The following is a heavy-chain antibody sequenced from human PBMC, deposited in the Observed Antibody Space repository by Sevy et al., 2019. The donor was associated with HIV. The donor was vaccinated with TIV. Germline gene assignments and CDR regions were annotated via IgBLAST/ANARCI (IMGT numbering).Heavy chain of an antibody. D-gene: IGHD3-22*01. CDR2: INFSGGST. CDR1: GFTFSTYP. J-gene: IGHJ4*02. Sequence: GGSLRLSCAASGFTFSTYPMSWVRQAPGKGLVWVSAINFSGGSTYHADSVRGRFTISRDNSKNTLYLQMNSLRVEDTAVYYCVKGSVTLYYDSTGYSYFEYWGQGTLVTVSS. V-gene: IGHV3-23*01. CDR3: VKGSVTLYYDSTGYSYFEY.